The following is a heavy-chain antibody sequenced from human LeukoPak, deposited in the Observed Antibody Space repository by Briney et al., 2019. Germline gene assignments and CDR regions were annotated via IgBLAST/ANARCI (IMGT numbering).Heavy chain of an antibody. CDR1: GGSISSSSYY. CDR3: ARVRDPNWFDP. CDR2: INHSGST. V-gene: IGHV4-39*07. Sequence: SETLSLTCTVSGGSISSSSYYWGWIRQPPGKGLEWIGEINHSGSTNYNPSLKSRVTISVDTSKNQFSLKLSSVTAADTAVYYCARVRDPNWFDPWGQGTLVTVSS. J-gene: IGHJ5*02.